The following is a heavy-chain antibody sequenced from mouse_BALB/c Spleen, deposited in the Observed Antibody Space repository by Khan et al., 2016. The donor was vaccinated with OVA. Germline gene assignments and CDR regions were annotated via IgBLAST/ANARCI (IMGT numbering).Heavy chain of an antibody. CDR3: ARRNYFGDTWAY. D-gene: IGHD1-2*01. J-gene: IGHJ3*01. CDR2: ISPGSGDT. Sequence: QVQLQQSGAELARPGASVKLSCKASGYSFTDYYINWVKQRTGQGLEWIGEISPGSGDTYYNEKFKGKATLTADKSSSTAYMQLSSLTSEASAVDFCARRNYFGDTWAYWGQGTLVTVSA. V-gene: IGHV1-77*01. CDR1: GYSFTDYY.